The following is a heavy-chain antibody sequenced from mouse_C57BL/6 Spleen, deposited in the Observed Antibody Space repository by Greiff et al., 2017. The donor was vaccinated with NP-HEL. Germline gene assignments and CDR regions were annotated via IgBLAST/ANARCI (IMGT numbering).Heavy chain of an antibody. CDR2: IYPGSGST. V-gene: IGHV1-55*01. D-gene: IGHD1-1*01. Sequence: QVQLQQPGAELVKPGASVKMSCKASGYTFTSYWITWVKQRPGQGLEWIGDIYPGSGSTNYNEKFKSKATLTVDTSSSTAYMQLSSRTSEDSAVYDGARTDYYGSSYAMDDWGQGTSVTVSS. J-gene: IGHJ4*01. CDR3: ARTDYYGSSYAMDD. CDR1: GYTFTSYW.